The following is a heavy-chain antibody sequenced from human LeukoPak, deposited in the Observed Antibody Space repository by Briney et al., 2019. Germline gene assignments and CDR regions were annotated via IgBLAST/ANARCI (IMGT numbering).Heavy chain of an antibody. D-gene: IGHD2-2*01. J-gene: IGHJ4*02. CDR2: IYTSGST. V-gene: IGHV4-4*07. CDR3: AREIRCSSTSCHLRTYFDY. Sequence: PSETLSLTCTVSGGSISSYYWSWIRQPAGKGLEWIGRIYTSGSTNYNPSLKSRVTMSVDTSKNQFSLKLSSVTAADTAVYYCAREIRCSSTSCHLRTYFDYWGQGTLVTVS. CDR1: GGSISSYY.